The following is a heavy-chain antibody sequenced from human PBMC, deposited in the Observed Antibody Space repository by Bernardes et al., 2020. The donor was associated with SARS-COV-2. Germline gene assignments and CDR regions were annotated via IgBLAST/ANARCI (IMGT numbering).Heavy chain of an antibody. CDR2: ISAYNGNT. CDR3: ARSNANDFWSGYDAFDI. V-gene: IGHV1-18*04. Sequence: ASMKVSCKASGYTFTSYGISWVRQAPGQGLEWMGWISAYNGNTNYAQKLQGRVTMTTDTSTSTAYMELRSLRSDDTAVYYCARSNANDFWSGYDAFDIWGQGTMVTVSS. J-gene: IGHJ3*02. CDR1: GYTFTSYG. D-gene: IGHD3-3*01.